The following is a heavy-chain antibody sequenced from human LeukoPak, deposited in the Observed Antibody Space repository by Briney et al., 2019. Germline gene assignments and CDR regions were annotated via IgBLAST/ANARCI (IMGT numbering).Heavy chain of an antibody. V-gene: IGHV4-39*01. CDR1: GGSISSSSYY. CDR2: IYYSGST. J-gene: IGHJ3*02. Sequence: SETLSLTCTVSGGSISSSSYYWGWIRQPPGKGLEWIGSIYYSGSTYYNPSLKSRVTISVDTSKNQFSLKLSSVTAADTAVYYCAGGRGGAFDIWGPGTMVTVSS. CDR3: AGGRGGAFDI. D-gene: IGHD3-10*01.